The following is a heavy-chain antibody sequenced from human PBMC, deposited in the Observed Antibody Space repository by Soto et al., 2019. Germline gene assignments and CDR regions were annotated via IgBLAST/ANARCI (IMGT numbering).Heavy chain of an antibody. Sequence: SETLSLTCTVSGGSISSSSYYWGWIRQPPGKGLEWIGSIYYSGSTYYNPSLKSRVTISVDTSKNQFSLKLSSVTAADTAVYYCARRPLREGGQLVRSSYYYGMDVWGQGTTVTVSS. V-gene: IGHV4-39*01. CDR3: ARRPLREGGQLVRSSYYYGMDV. D-gene: IGHD6-13*01. CDR2: IYYSGST. J-gene: IGHJ6*02. CDR1: GGSISSSSYY.